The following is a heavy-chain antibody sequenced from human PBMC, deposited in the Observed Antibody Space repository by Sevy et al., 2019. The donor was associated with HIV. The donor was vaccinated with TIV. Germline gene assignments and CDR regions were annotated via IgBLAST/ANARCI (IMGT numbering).Heavy chain of an antibody. CDR1: GGTIVSSGHY. J-gene: IGHJ6*01. V-gene: IGHV4-39*02. Sequence: SETLSLTCSISGGTIVSSGHYWGWIRQTPGKGLEWIGSIYYNGHTFYTPSLKSRLTISIDTSKNQFSLTLSSVTVADTAVYFCAREAGGYDYDYGMDVWGKGPRSPSPQ. CDR3: AREAGGYDYDYGMDV. D-gene: IGHD5-12*01. CDR2: IYYNGHT.